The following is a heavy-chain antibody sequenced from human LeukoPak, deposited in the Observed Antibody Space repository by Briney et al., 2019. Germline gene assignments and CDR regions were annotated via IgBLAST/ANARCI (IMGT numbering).Heavy chain of an antibody. CDR2: INPNSGGT. J-gene: IGHJ5*02. CDR1: VYTFTGYY. Sequence: ASVKVSCKASVYTFTGYYMHWVRQAPGQGLEWMGWINPNSGGTNYAQKFQGRVTMTRDTSISTAYMELSRLRSDDTAVYYCARDLEVVVPAAFRFDPWGQGTLVTVSS. CDR3: ARDLEVVVPAAFRFDP. V-gene: IGHV1-2*02. D-gene: IGHD2-2*01.